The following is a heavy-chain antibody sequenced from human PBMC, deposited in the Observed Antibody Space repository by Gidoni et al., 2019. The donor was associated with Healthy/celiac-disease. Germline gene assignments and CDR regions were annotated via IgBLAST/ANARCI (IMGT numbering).Heavy chain of an antibody. V-gene: IGHV4-59*08. Sequence: IRQPPGKGLEWIGHIYYSRSTHYNPSLKSRVTISVDTSKNQFSLKLSSVTAADTAVYYCARHPSSPDYYYMDVWGKGTTVTVSS. J-gene: IGHJ6*03. CDR3: ARHPSSPDYYYMDV. CDR2: IYYSRST.